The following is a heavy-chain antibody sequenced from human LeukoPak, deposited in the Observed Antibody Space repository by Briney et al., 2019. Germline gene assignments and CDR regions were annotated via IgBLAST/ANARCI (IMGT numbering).Heavy chain of an antibody. J-gene: IGHJ4*02. CDR3: ARSEGSAFFDY. CDR1: GYTFTGFY. CDR2: IYSDSGDT. Sequence: ASVKVSCKASGYTFTGFYIHWVRQAPGQGLEWMGWIYSDSGDTNYAQKFQGWVTMTRDTSISTAYMELSRLTSDDTAVYYCARSEGSAFFDYWGQGTLVTVSS. V-gene: IGHV1-2*04. D-gene: IGHD2-15*01.